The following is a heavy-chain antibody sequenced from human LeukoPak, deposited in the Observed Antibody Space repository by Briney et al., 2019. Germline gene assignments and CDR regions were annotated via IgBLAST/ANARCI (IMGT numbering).Heavy chain of an antibody. Sequence: GSLRLSCAASGFTFSKAWMSWIRQPPGKGLEWIGEINHSGSTNYNPSLKSRVTISVDTSKNQFSLKLSSVTAADTAVYYCARNPYYYGSGGRYYFDYWGQGTLVTVSS. CDR3: ARNPYYYGSGGRYYFDY. CDR1: GFTFSKAW. D-gene: IGHD3-10*01. V-gene: IGHV4-34*01. CDR2: INHSGST. J-gene: IGHJ4*02.